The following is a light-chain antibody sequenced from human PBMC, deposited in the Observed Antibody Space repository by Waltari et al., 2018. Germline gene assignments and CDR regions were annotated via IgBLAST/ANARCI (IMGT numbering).Light chain of an antibody. J-gene: IGLJ2*01. CDR1: SDDIGGHNL. Sequence: QSALTQPASVSGSPGQSITISCTGTSDDIGGHNLVSWYQQDPGKAPKLLIYEVIKRPSGVSVRFSGSKSGNTASLTISGLQPEDESVHYCSSYAGHRSSPYVVFGGGTRLTVL. CDR2: EVI. V-gene: IGLV2-23*02. CDR3: SSYAGHRSSPYVV.